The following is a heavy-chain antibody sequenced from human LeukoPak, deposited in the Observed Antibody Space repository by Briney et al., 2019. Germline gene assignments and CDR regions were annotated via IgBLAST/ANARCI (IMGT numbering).Heavy chain of an antibody. V-gene: IGHV3-21*01. CDR2: ISSSSSYI. D-gene: IGHD2/OR15-2a*01. J-gene: IGHJ5*02. CDR3: ARGSSGRFDP. Sequence: GGSLRLSCAASGFTFSSYSMNWVRQAPGKGLEWVSSISSSSSYIYYADSVKGRFTISRDNAENSLYLQMNSLRAEDTAVYYCARGSSGRFDPWGQGTLVTVSS. CDR1: GFTFSSYS.